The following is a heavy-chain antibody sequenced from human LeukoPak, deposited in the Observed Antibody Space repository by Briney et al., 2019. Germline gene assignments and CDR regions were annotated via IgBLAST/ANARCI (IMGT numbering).Heavy chain of an antibody. Sequence: PGGSLRLSCAASGFTFSSYAMHWVRQAPGKGLEYVSAISSNGGSTYYANSVKGRFTISRDNSKNTLYLQMGSLRAEDTAVYYCARDGYTLLDYWGQGTLVTVSS. CDR2: ISSNGGST. V-gene: IGHV3-64*01. CDR1: GFTFSSYA. D-gene: IGHD5-24*01. J-gene: IGHJ4*02. CDR3: ARDGYTLLDY.